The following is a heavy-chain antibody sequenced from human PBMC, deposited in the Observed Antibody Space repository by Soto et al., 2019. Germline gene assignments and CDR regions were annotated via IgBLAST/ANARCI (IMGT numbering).Heavy chain of an antibody. J-gene: IGHJ3*02. CDR3: ARHHYYDSSGYYDDAFDI. CDR1: GGSISSYY. D-gene: IGHD3-22*01. Sequence: SETLSLTCTVSGGSISSYYWSWIRQPPGKGLEWIGYIYYSGSTNYNPSLKSRVTISVDTSKNQFSLKLSSVTAADTAVYYCARHHYYDSSGYYDDAFDIWGQGTMVTVSS. CDR2: IYYSGST. V-gene: IGHV4-59*01.